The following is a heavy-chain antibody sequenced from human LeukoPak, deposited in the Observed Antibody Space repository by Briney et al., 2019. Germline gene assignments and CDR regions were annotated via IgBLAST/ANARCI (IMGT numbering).Heavy chain of an antibody. CDR3: ARDERYDSSGYPFDY. CDR2: INPNSGDT. D-gene: IGHD3-22*01. J-gene: IGHJ4*02. Sequence: ASVKVSCKASGYTFTGYFMHWVRQAPEQGLEWMGWINPNSGDTNYAQKFHGRVTMTRDTSISTGYMELTRVRYDDTAMYYCARDERYDSSGYPFDYWGQGTLVTVSS. V-gene: IGHV1-2*02. CDR1: GYTFTGYF.